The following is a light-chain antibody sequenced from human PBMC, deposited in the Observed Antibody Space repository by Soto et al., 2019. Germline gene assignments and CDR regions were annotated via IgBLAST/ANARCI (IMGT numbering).Light chain of an antibody. CDR3: QQYNNWLWT. CDR2: GAS. J-gene: IGKJ1*01. Sequence: EIVMTQSPATLSVYPGERATLSCRARQSVNSDLVWYQQKPGQAPRLLIYGASTRATSNPGRFSGSGYGIECTHTISSLQSEEFAVYYCQQYNNWLWTFGHGTKVEIK. V-gene: IGKV3-15*01. CDR1: QSVNSD.